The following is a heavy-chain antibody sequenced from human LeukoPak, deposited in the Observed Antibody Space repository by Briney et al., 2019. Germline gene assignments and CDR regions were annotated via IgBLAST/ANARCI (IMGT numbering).Heavy chain of an antibody. CDR1: TYSLSSGYY. D-gene: IGHD1-1*01. CDR3: ARATAGTPLDY. J-gene: IGHJ4*02. V-gene: IGHV4-38-2*02. Sequence: SETLSLTCTVSTYSLSSGYYWGWIRQPPGKGLEWIGSIYHTGSTYYNPSLKSRVPISVDTSKTQFSLKLSSVTAADTALSYCARATAGTPLDYWGQGTLVTVSS. CDR2: IYHTGST.